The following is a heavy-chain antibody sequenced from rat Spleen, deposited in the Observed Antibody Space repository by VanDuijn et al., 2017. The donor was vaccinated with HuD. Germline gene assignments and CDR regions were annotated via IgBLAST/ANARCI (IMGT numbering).Heavy chain of an antibody. J-gene: IGHJ2*01. D-gene: IGHD1-10*01. CDR3: ARHGLYNNYGWFAY. Sequence: EVQLVESGGGLVQPGRSMKLSCAASGFTFSTFPMAWVRQAPKMGLEWVASISSGGGDTYYPDSVRGRFTISRDNAKSTLYLQMDSLRSEDTASYYCARHGLYNNYGWFAYWGQEVMVTVSS. CDR1: GFTFSTFP. CDR2: ISSGGGDT. V-gene: IGHV5-25*01.